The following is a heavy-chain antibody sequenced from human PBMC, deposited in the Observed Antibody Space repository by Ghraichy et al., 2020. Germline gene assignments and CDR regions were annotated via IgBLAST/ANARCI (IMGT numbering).Heavy chain of an antibody. CDR3: AKFGGYSGYVDY. CDR1: GFTFSSYG. CDR2: ISFDGINK. J-gene: IGHJ4*02. V-gene: IGHV3-30*18. D-gene: IGHD1-26*01. Sequence: GGSLRLSCAASGFTFSSYGMHWVRQAPGKGLEWVAVISFDGINKYYPDSLKGRFTISRDNSKNTLYLQMNSLRAEDTAVYYCAKFGGYSGYVDYWGQGTLVTVSS.